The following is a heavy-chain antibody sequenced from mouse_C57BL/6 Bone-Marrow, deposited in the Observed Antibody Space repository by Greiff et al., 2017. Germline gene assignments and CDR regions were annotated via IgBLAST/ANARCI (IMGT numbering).Heavy chain of an antibody. J-gene: IGHJ4*01. CDR3: ARRWLPNAMDY. D-gene: IGHD2-3*01. CDR1: GYTFTDYY. V-gene: IGHV1-26*01. Sequence: EVQLQQSGPELVKPGASVKISCKASGYTFTDYYMNWVKQSHGKSLEWIGDINPNNGGTSYNQKFKGKATLTVDKSSSTAYMELRSLTSEDSAVYYCARRWLPNAMDYWGQGTSVTVSS. CDR2: INPNNGGT.